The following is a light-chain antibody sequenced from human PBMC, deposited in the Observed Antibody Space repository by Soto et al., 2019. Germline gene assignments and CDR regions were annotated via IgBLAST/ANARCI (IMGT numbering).Light chain of an antibody. CDR3: QQCNNWPYT. V-gene: IGKV3-15*01. J-gene: IGKJ2*01. Sequence: EIVMPQSPATLSVSQGERATLSCRASHSVSTNLARYQQKPGKAPRLLIYGASTRSTGIPARFSGIGSGTDLTLAISSLQSEDFAVYYCQQCNNWPYTFGQGTKLEIK. CDR2: GAS. CDR1: HSVSTN.